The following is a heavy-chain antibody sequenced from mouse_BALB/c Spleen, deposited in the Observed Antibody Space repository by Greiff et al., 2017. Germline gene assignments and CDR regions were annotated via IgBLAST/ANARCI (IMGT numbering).Heavy chain of an antibody. CDR2: IDPANGNT. Sequence: EVQLQQSGAELVKPGASVKLSCTASGFNIKDTYMHWVKQRPEQGLEWIGRIDPANGNTKYDPKFQGKDTITADTSSNTAYLQLSSLTSEDTAVYYCATTGTFAYWGQGTLVTVSA. V-gene: IGHV14-3*02. J-gene: IGHJ3*01. D-gene: IGHD4-1*01. CDR1: GFNIKDTY. CDR3: ATTGTFAY.